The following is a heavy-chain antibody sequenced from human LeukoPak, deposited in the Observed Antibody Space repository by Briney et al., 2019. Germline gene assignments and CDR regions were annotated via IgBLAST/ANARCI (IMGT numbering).Heavy chain of an antibody. Sequence: ASVKVSCKASGYTFTGYYMHWVRQAPGQGLEWMGWINPNGGGTNYAQKFQGRVTMTRDTSISTAYMEPSRLRSDDTAVYYCARDQRKQLALDYWGQGTLVTVSS. J-gene: IGHJ4*02. V-gene: IGHV1-2*02. D-gene: IGHD6-13*01. CDR2: INPNGGGT. CDR3: ARDQRKQLALDY. CDR1: GYTFTGYY.